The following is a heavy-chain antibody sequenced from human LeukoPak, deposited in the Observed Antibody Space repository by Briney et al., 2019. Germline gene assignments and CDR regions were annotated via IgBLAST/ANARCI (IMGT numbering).Heavy chain of an antibody. V-gene: IGHV3-23*01. J-gene: IGHJ4*02. CDR3: AKDRYSGYFDY. Sequence: GGSLRLSCAASGFAFSSYAMSWVRQAPGEGLEWVSAISGTGGSTYYADSVKGRFTISRDISKNTLYLQMNSLRAEDTAVYYCAKDRYSGYFDYWGQGTLVTVSS. D-gene: IGHD5-12*01. CDR2: ISGTGGST. CDR1: GFAFSSYA.